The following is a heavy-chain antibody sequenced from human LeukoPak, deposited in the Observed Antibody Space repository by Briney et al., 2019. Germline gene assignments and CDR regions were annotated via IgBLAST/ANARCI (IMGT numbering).Heavy chain of an antibody. V-gene: IGHV4-39*07. CDR3: ARDRAPQPYYDPLYYYYGMDV. J-gene: IGHJ6*02. CDR1: GGSISSSSYY. D-gene: IGHD3-3*01. CDR2: IYYSGST. Sequence: SETLSLTCTVSGGSISSSSYYWGWIRQPPGKGLEWIGSIYYSGSTYYNPSLKSRVTISVDTSKNQFSLKLSSVTAADTAVYYCARDRAPQPYYDPLYYYYGMDVWGQGTTVTVSS.